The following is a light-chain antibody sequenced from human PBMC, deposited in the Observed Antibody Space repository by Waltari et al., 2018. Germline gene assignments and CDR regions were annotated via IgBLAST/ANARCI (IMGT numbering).Light chain of an antibody. V-gene: IGLV3-1*01. CDR1: ILGNKY. CDR3: QALGTGAWV. CDR2: QDT. J-gene: IGLJ3*02. Sequence: SYELTQPPSVSVSPGQTASITCPGAILGNKYASWYQQKPGQSPLLVIYQDTKRPSELPERFSGSKSANAATLTITGTQAVDEADYYCQALGTGAWVFGGGTKLTVL.